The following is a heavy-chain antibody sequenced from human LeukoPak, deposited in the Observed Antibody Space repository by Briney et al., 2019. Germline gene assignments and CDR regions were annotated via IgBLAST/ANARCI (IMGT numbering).Heavy chain of an antibody. CDR3: ARTPIGGEFDY. Sequence: PGGSLRLSCAASGFTFSSYSMNWVRQAPGKGLEWVSYISSSSSTIYYADSVKGRFTISRDNAKNSLYLQMNSLRAEDTAVYYCARTPIGGEFDYWGQGTLVTVSS. V-gene: IGHV3-48*01. CDR2: ISSSSSTI. J-gene: IGHJ4*02. D-gene: IGHD3-16*01. CDR1: GFTFSSYS.